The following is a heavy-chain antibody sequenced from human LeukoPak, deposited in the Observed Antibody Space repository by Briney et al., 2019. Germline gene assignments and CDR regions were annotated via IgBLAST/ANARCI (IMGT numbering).Heavy chain of an antibody. Sequence: GGSLRLSCAASGFTFSPYSMNWVRQAPGKGLEWVSYISSSSSTIYYADSVKGRFTISRDNAKNSLYLQMNSLRDEDTAVYYCATRHSPGYSSGWYAYFDYWGQGTLVTVSS. CDR2: ISSSSSTI. D-gene: IGHD6-19*01. V-gene: IGHV3-48*02. CDR3: ATRHSPGYSSGWYAYFDY. CDR1: GFTFSPYS. J-gene: IGHJ4*02.